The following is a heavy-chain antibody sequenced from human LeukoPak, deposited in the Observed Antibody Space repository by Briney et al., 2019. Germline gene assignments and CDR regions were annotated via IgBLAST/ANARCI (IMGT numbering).Heavy chain of an antibody. Sequence: SETLSLTCSVSDGSINLFYWSWIRQTPGKGLEWIGYVHHSDASSYNSALRGRVTISMDTSENQFSLKMRSVSAADTAVYFCARVGSYDSSGYYFDYWGQGIQVTVSS. CDR3: ARVGSYDSSGYYFDY. D-gene: IGHD3-22*01. J-gene: IGHJ4*02. CDR2: VHHSDAS. CDR1: DGSINLFY. V-gene: IGHV4-59*01.